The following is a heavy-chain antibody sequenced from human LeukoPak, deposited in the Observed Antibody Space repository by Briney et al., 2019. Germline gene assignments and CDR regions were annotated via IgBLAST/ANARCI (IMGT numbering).Heavy chain of an antibody. CDR3: ASDYYDSSGDYSPGGFDP. J-gene: IGHJ5*02. Sequence: GGSLRLSCAASGFTFSSYSMNWVRQAPGKGLEWVSSISSSSSYIYYADSVKGRFTISRDNAKNSLYLQMNSLRAEDTAVYYCASDYYDSSGDYSPGGFDPWGQGTLVTVSS. CDR2: ISSSSSYI. CDR1: GFTFSSYS. D-gene: IGHD3-22*01. V-gene: IGHV3-21*01.